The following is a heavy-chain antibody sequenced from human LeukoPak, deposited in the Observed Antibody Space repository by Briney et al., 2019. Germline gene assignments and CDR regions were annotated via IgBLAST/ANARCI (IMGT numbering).Heavy chain of an antibody. Sequence: ASVKVSCKASGYTFTGYYIHWVRQAPGQGLEWMGWINLNSGGTNYAQKFQDRVTMTRDASITTAYMELSRLRFDDTALYYCARSPRILTGENFDYWGQGTLVTVSS. CDR3: ARSPRILTGENFDY. CDR1: GYTFTGYY. J-gene: IGHJ4*02. D-gene: IGHD3-9*01. V-gene: IGHV1-2*02. CDR2: INLNSGGT.